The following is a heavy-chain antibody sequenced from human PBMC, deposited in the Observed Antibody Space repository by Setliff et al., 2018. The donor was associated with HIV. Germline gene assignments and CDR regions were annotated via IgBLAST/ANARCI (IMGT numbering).Heavy chain of an antibody. Sequence: SETLSLTCTISGGSISITSYYWGWIRQPPGKGLEWIGEIYHSGGANYNPSLNSRVTMSVDKSNNQFSLKLSSVTATDTAVYYCARSPAAEGFWGQGTLVTVSS. D-gene: IGHD6-13*01. V-gene: IGHV4-39*01. CDR3: ARSPAAEGF. CDR2: IYHSGGA. CDR1: GGSISITSYY. J-gene: IGHJ4*02.